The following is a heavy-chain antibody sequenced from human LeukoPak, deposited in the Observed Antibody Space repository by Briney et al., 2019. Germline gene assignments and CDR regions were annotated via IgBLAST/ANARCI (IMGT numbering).Heavy chain of an antibody. D-gene: IGHD1-26*01. Sequence: ASVKVSCKVSGYTLTELSMHWVRQAPGRGLEWMGGFDPEDGETIYAQKFQGRVTMTEDTSTDTAYMELSSLRSEDTAVYYCATPAGGSQRPSFDYWGQGTLVTVSS. CDR2: FDPEDGET. V-gene: IGHV1-24*01. CDR3: ATPAGGSQRPSFDY. CDR1: GYTLTELS. J-gene: IGHJ4*02.